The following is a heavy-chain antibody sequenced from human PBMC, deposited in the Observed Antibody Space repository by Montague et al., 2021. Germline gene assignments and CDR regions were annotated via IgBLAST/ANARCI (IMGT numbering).Heavy chain of an antibody. Sequence: CAISGDSVASNDATWNWIRQSPSIGLEWLGRTYYMSKWYNEYAISVRSRITVNPDTSKSQFSLLLNSVTPEDTAVYYCARGWQKRFDPWGQGTLVTVSS. J-gene: IGHJ5*02. CDR3: ARGWQKRFDP. CDR2: TYYMSKWYN. D-gene: IGHD5-24*01. V-gene: IGHV6-1*01. CDR1: GDSVASNDAT.